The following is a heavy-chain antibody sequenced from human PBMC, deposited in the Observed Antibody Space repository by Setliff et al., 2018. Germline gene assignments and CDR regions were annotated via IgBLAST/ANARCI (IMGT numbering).Heavy chain of an antibody. CDR2: ISAYNDNT. CDR3: ARSSDSGYYHQRDAFDI. D-gene: IGHD3-22*01. Sequence: ASVKVSCKAYGYSFSDSAVNWVRQAPGQGLEWVGWISAYNDNTKYAQTVQDRIRVTTDTSTSTSYMELRSLRSDDTAVYFCARSSDSGYYHQRDAFDIWGQGTRVTVSS. V-gene: IGHV1-18*01. CDR1: GYSFSDSA. J-gene: IGHJ3*02.